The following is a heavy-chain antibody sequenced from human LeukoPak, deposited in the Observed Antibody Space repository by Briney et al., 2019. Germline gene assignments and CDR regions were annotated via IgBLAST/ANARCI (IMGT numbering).Heavy chain of an antibody. J-gene: IGHJ4*02. D-gene: IGHD3-10*01. CDR2: ISYDGSNK. CDR1: GFTFSSYA. V-gene: IGHV3-30*04. CDR3: ARGEGSGSYYVQTSSFDY. Sequence: GRSLRLSCAASGFTFSSYAMHWVRQAPGKWLEWVAVISYDGSNKYYADSVKGRFTISRDNSKNTLYLQMNSLRAEDTAVYYCARGEGSGSYYVQTSSFDYWGQGTLVTVSS.